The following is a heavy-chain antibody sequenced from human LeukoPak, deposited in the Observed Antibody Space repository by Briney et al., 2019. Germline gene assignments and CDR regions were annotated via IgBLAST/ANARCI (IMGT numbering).Heavy chain of an antibody. CDR1: GGTFSNYG. CDR3: ATEGSGIYSSNNYLDH. J-gene: IGHJ5*02. V-gene: IGHV1-69*04. CDR2: IIPILGVA. Sequence: ASMKVPCKTSGGTFSNYGISWVRQAPGQGLEWMGRIIPILGVANYAQKLQDRVTITADKATSTVFMELTTLRSEDTAVYYCATEGSGIYSSNNYLDHWGQGTLVTVSS. D-gene: IGHD2-2*01.